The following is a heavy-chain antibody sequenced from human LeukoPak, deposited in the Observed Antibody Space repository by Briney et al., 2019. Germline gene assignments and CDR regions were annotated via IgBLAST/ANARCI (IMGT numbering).Heavy chain of an antibody. CDR1: GGTFSSYA. CDR2: IIPIFGTA. V-gene: IGHV1-69*13. Sequence: SVTVSCTASGGTFSSYAISWVRQAPGQGLEWMGGIIPIFGTANYAQKFQGRVTITADESTSTAYMELSSLRSEDTAVYYCARASGYCSSTSCYGNWGQGTLVTVSS. J-gene: IGHJ4*02. D-gene: IGHD2-2*01. CDR3: ARASGYCSSTSCYGN.